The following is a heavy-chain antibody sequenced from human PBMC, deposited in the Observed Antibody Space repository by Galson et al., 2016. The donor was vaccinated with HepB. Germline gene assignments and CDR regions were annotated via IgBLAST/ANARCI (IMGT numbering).Heavy chain of an antibody. CDR1: GGSVSSGDYY. J-gene: IGHJ3*02. D-gene: IGHD3-16*01. CDR2: IYYSGST. CDR3: ASHYDYVWGSFRGPGLGAFEI. Sequence: TLSLTCTVSGGSVSSGDYYWSWIRQPPGKGLEWIGYIYYSGSTYYNPSLKSRVTISVDTSKNQFSLKLTSVTAADTAVYYCASHYDYVWGSFRGPGLGAFEIWGQGTMVTVSS. V-gene: IGHV4-30-4*01.